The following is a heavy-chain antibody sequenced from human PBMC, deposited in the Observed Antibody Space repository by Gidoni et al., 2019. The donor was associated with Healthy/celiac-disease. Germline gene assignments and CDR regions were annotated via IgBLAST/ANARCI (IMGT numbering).Heavy chain of an antibody. CDR2: ISYDGSNK. J-gene: IGHJ6*02. D-gene: IGHD1-1*01. V-gene: IGHV3-30*18. CDR1: GFTFSSYG. CDR3: AKEGAPYNPYYYYYGMDV. Sequence: QVQLVESGGGVVQPGRSLRLSCAASGFTFSSYGMHWVRQAPGKGLEWVAVISYDGSNKYYADSVKGRFTISRDNSKNTLYLQMNSLRAEDTAVYYCAKEGAPYNPYYYYYGMDVWGQGTTVTVSS.